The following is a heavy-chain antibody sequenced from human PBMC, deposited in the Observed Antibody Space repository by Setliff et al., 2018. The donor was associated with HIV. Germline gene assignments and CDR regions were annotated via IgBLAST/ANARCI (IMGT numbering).Heavy chain of an antibody. CDR1: GFSFNDYA. D-gene: IGHD3-22*01. Sequence: PGGSLRLSCTASGFSFNDYAVNWVRKAPGKGLEWVAGISGDGESIFYDDSGRGRFTISRDKSGTTVYLQLKRLRVEDTAIYFCAKDLQTYYYDSSGSPYYGMDVWGQGTTVTVSS. CDR2: ISGDGESI. V-gene: IGHV3-23*01. J-gene: IGHJ6*02. CDR3: AKDLQTYYYDSSGSPYYGMDV.